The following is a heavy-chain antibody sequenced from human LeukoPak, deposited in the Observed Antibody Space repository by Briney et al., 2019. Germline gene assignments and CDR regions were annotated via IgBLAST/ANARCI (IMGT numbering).Heavy chain of an antibody. V-gene: IGHV1-18*01. Sequence: GASVKVSCKASGYTFTSYGISWVRQAPGQGLEWMGWISAYNGNTNYAQKLQGRVTMTTDTSTSTAYMELRSLRSDDTAVYYCASARTWGVIAPPDAFDIWGQGTMVTVSS. CDR1: GYTFTSYG. CDR2: ISAYNGNT. J-gene: IGHJ3*02. D-gene: IGHD3-16*02. CDR3: ASARTWGVIAPPDAFDI.